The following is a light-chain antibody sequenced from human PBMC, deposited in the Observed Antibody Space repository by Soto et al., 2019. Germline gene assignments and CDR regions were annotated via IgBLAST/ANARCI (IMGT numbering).Light chain of an antibody. V-gene: IGLV2-8*01. Sequence: QSVLTQPPSASGSPGQSVTISCTGTSSDVGGYNYVSWYQQHPGKAPKLMIYEVSKRPSGVPDRFSGSKSGNTASLTVSGLQAEDEADYYCSLYAGSNNVFGGGTKVTVL. CDR2: EVS. J-gene: IGLJ2*01. CDR3: SLYAGSNNV. CDR1: SSDVGGYNY.